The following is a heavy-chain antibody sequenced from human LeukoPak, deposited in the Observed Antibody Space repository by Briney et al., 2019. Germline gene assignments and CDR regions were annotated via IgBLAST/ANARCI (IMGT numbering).Heavy chain of an antibody. Sequence: GGSLRPSCVASGFILRSYWMSWVRQAPGKRLEWVANIKQDGSEKHYVDSVKGRFTISRDNTKNSLYLQTNSLRAEDTAMYYCATGLWTYDNWGQGTLVTVSS. CDR3: ATGLWTYDN. CDR2: IKQDGSEK. V-gene: IGHV3-7*03. J-gene: IGHJ4*02. D-gene: IGHD2/OR15-2a*01. CDR1: GFILRSYW.